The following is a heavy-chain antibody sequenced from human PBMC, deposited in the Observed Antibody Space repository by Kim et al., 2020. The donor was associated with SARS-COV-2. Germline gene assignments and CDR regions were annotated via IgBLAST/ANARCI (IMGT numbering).Heavy chain of an antibody. CDR3: TRERVTEKSHFDY. V-gene: IGHV3-7*01. Sequence: GGSLRLSCAASGFTFSRFWMSWVRQAPGKGLEWVANIKEDGTETYYLDSVEGRFTISRDNAKNSLYLQMNSLRAEDTAVYYCTRERVTEKSHFDYWGQGILVTVSS. D-gene: IGHD2-21*02. J-gene: IGHJ4*02. CDR2: IKEDGTET. CDR1: GFTFSRFW.